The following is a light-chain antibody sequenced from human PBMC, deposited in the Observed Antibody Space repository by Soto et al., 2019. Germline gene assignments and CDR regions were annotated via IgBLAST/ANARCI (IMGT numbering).Light chain of an antibody. CDR2: AAS. V-gene: IGKV1-17*01. CDR1: QGIGND. J-gene: IGKJ1*01. Sequence: DIQMTQSPSSLSASVGDRVTITCRSSQGIGNDLGWYQQKPGKAPQRLIYAASSLPSGVPSRFRGSGSRIDFTPTIRSLQPEASATYYCLQLSTYPWTFGQGTKVDIK. CDR3: LQLSTYPWT.